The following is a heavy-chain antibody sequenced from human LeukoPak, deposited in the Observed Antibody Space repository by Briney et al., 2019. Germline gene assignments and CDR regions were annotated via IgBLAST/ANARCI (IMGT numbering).Heavy chain of an antibody. CDR2: INWNGGST. Sequence: GGSLRLSCAASGFTFDDYGMSWVRQAPGKGLEWVSGINWNGGSTGYADSVKGRFTISRDNAKNSLHLQMNSLRAEDTALYYCARDLPHAAMAPGGYWGQGTLVTVSS. CDR1: GFTFDDYG. CDR3: ARDLPHAAMAPGGY. D-gene: IGHD5-18*01. V-gene: IGHV3-20*04. J-gene: IGHJ4*02.